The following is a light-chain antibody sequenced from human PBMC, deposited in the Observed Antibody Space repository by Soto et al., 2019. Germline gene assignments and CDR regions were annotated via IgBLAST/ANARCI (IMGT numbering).Light chain of an antibody. J-gene: IGKJ1*01. Sequence: EVVMTQSPDTLSVSPGERATLSCRASQSVSSNLAWYQQKLGQAPRLLIYAASSRATGIPDRFSGSGSGTEFTLTISRLEPEDFAVYYCQQYGSSSWTFGQGTKVDI. CDR2: AAS. V-gene: IGKV3-20*01. CDR1: QSVSSN. CDR3: QQYGSSSWT.